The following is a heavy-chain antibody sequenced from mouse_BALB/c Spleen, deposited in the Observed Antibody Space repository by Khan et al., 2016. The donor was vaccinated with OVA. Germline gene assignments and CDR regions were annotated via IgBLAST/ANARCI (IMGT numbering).Heavy chain of an antibody. CDR1: GFTIKDYY. V-gene: IGHV14-1*02. CDR3: ARGAYGNYWFPY. J-gene: IGHJ3*01. D-gene: IGHD2-1*01. Sequence: VRLQQSGAELVRPGASVKLSCKASGFTIKDYYMHWVKQSPEQGLEWIGWIDPENGNTIYDPRFLGKVSITADTSSNTAYLQLSNLTSEDTAVYYCARGAYGNYWFPYWGQGTLVTVSA. CDR2: IDPENGNT.